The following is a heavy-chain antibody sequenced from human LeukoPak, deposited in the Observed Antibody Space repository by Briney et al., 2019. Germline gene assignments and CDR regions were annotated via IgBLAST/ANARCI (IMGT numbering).Heavy chain of an antibody. CDR1: GGSITSNY. V-gene: IGHV4-4*09. D-gene: IGHD2-15*01. Sequence: SETLSLTCTVSGGSITSNYWSWIRQPPGKRLECIGYISSGGITNYNPSLKSRVTLSPDTSKNQFSLKLSSVTAADTAVYYCARRDGGGLIDYWGQGALVTVSS. CDR2: ISSGGIT. J-gene: IGHJ4*02. CDR3: ARRDGGGLIDY.